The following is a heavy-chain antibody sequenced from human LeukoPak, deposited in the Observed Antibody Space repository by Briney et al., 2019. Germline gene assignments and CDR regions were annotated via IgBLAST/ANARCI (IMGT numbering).Heavy chain of an antibody. J-gene: IGHJ4*02. CDR1: GGTFSSYA. CDR2: IIPILGIA. Sequence: SVKVSCKASGGTFSSYAISWVRQAPGQGLEWMGRIIPILGIANYAQKFQGRVTITADKSTSTAYMELSSLRSEDTAVYYCARGRGAAAANAYNYWGQGTLVTVSS. CDR3: ARGRGAAAANAYNY. D-gene: IGHD6-13*01. V-gene: IGHV1-69*04.